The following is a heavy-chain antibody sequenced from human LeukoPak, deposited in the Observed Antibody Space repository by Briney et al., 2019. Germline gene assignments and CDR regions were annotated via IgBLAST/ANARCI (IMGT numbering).Heavy chain of an antibody. Sequence: HPGGSLRLSCAASGFTFSSYEMNWVRQAPGKGLEWVSYISSSGSTIYYADSVKGRFTISRDNAKNSLYLQMNSLRAEDTALYYCAILGGVDAFDIWGQGTMVTVSS. CDR1: GFTFSSYE. CDR2: ISSSGSTI. D-gene: IGHD3-16*01. CDR3: AILGGVDAFDI. V-gene: IGHV3-48*03. J-gene: IGHJ3*02.